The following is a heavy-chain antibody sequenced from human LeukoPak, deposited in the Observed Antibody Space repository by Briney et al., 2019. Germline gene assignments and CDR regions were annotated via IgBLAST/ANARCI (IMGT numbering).Heavy chain of an antibody. V-gene: IGHV3-53*01. D-gene: IGHD2-15*01. CDR1: GFSVSSNY. J-gene: IGHJ4*02. Sequence: GGSLRLSCAASGFSVSSNYMSWVRQAPGKGLEWVSAINSGDNTYYADSVKGRFTISRDISKNMLFLQMNSLRAEDTAVYYCATLCSGGFCYVDYWGQGILVTVSS. CDR2: INSGDNT. CDR3: ATLCSGGFCYVDY.